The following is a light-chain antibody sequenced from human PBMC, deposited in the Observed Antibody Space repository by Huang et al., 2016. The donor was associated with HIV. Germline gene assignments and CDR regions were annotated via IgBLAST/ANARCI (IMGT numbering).Light chain of an antibody. CDR2: SAS. CDR3: QQGYSALIT. Sequence: DILLTQSPSSLSASVGDRVTITCRAIQNINTYLKWYQQKPGKAPNLLIHSASTLQTGVPSRFSGSGSGTDFTLTVNSLQPEDSATYYCQQGYSALITFGQGTRL. CDR1: QNINTY. V-gene: IGKV1-39*01. J-gene: IGKJ5*01.